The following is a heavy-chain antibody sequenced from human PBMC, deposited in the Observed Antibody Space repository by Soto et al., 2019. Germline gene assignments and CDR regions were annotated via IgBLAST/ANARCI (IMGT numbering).Heavy chain of an antibody. J-gene: IGHJ4*02. Sequence: PGGSLGLSCIVSGFTFSSFEMNWVRQTPGKGLEWLSYIGRSGETIYYADSVKGRFTISRDNAKSSLFLQMTGLRDEDTGIYYCARDSRGGAARRPTFYYWGRGTLVTVSS. CDR1: GFTFSSFE. CDR2: IGRSGETI. V-gene: IGHV3-48*03. D-gene: IGHD6-6*01. CDR3: ARDSRGGAARRPTFYY.